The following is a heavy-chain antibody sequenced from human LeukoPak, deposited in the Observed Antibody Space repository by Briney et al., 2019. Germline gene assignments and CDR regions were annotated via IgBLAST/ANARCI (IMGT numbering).Heavy chain of an antibody. CDR1: GYSCTTYW. J-gene: IGHJ4*02. V-gene: IGHV5-51*07. CDR2: IYSGDSDI. Sequence: HGDSLKISCKAYGYSCTTYWISWGHQMPGEGLEGMGMIYSGDSDIKYSPSFQGQVTISTDKSISTAYLQWSSLKASDTAMYYCARHGNWRPLDFWGQGTLVTVS. CDR3: ARHGNWRPLDF. D-gene: IGHD1-14*01.